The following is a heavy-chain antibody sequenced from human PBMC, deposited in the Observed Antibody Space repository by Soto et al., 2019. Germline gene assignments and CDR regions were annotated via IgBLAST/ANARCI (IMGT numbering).Heavy chain of an antibody. D-gene: IGHD6-13*01. J-gene: IGHJ6*02. V-gene: IGHV4-34*01. CDR1: GGSFSGYY. CDR2: INHSGST. CDR3: ARGRDSSSCSHYYYYGMDV. Sequence: PSETLSLTCAVYGGSFSGYYWSWIRQPPGKGLEWIGEINHSGSTNYNPSLKSRVTISVDTSKNQFSLKLSSVTAADKAVYYCARGRDSSSCSHYYYYGMDVWGQGTTVTVSS.